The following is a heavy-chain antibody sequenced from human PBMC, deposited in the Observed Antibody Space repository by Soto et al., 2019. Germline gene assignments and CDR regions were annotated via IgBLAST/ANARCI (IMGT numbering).Heavy chain of an antibody. D-gene: IGHD3-22*01. J-gene: IGHJ4*02. Sequence: PVGSLRLSCTASGFTFSSYEINWVRQAPGKGLEWVSYISYSGSTMYYADSVRGRFTISRDNAKNSLYLQMNSLRAEDTAVYYCARGLRNYYDRSGLHYWGQGTLVTVSS. CDR1: GFTFSSYE. CDR3: ARGLRNYYDRSGLHY. CDR2: ISYSGSTM. V-gene: IGHV3-48*03.